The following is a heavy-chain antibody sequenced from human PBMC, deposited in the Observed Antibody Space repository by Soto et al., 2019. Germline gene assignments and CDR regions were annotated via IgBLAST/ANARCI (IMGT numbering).Heavy chain of an antibody. CDR1: GDSISSHY. J-gene: IGHJ5*02. V-gene: IGHV4-59*11. CDR3: AKNVAVAGFCLDP. D-gene: IGHD6-19*01. Sequence: SETLSLTCTVSGDSISSHYWSWIRQPPGKGLEWIGHIYHSGGTRYNPSLRSRVTISVDTSKNQFSLKLRSVTAADTAVYYCAKNVAVAGFCLDPWGQGILVTASS. CDR2: IYHSGGT.